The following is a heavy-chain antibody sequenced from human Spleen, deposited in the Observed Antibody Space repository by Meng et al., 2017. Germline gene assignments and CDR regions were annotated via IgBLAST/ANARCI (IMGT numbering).Heavy chain of an antibody. D-gene: IGHD6-19*01. Sequence: QGGGRGLGKPSRTPSLHFATSGGSIRSSNWWSWVRQPPGKGLEWIGEIFHLGSTNNNPSLKSRVTISVDKSKTQFSLKVTSVTAADTAVYYCAVFSSGWGPFDCWGQGTLVTVSS. J-gene: IGHJ4*01. CDR2: IFHLGST. CDR1: GGSIRSSNW. V-gene: IGHV4-4*02. CDR3: AVFSSGWGPFDC.